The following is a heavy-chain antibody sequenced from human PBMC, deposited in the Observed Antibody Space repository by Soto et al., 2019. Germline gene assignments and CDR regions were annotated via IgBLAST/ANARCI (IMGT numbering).Heavy chain of an antibody. D-gene: IGHD3-9*01. J-gene: IGHJ6*02. Sequence: HPGGSLRLSCAASGFTFSSYWMHWVRQAPGKGLVWVSRINSDGSSTSYADSVKGRFTISRDNAKNTLYLQMNSLRAEDTAVYYCARXQEVDDILTGPRYGMDVWGQGTTVTVSS. CDR3: ARXQEVDDILTGPRYGMDV. CDR2: INSDGSST. CDR1: GFTFSSYW. V-gene: IGHV3-74*01.